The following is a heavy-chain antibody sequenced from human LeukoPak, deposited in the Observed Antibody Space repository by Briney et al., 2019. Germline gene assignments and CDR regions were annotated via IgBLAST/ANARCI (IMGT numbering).Heavy chain of an antibody. CDR1: GFTFITYA. Sequence: QSGGSLRLSCAASGFTFITYAISWVRRAPGKGLEWVTAICGTGSSSYYPDPVKGRFTISRDSSKNTVYLQMNSLRAEDTAVYYCAKDSRAYSSYDAFDIWGQGTMVTVSS. J-gene: IGHJ3*02. D-gene: IGHD6-6*01. CDR2: ICGTGSSS. V-gene: IGHV3-23*01. CDR3: AKDSRAYSSYDAFDI.